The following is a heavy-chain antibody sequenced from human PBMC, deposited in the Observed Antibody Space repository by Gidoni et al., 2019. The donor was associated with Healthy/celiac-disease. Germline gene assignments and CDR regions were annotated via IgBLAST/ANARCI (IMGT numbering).Heavy chain of an antibody. J-gene: IGHJ6*03. CDR2: IFPMFGTA. V-gene: IGHV1-69*01. D-gene: IGHD6-13*01. CDR3: AGAILSIAAAGKGGYYYYYIDV. CDR1: GGTFSSYR. Sequence: QVQLVQSGAAVKKPGSSVKVYCRASGGTFSSYRISGVRQSPGQGLEWRGGIFPMFGTANYARKFQGRVTITADESTSTAYMELSSLRSEDTAVYYCAGAILSIAAAGKGGYYYYYIDVWGKGTTVTVSS.